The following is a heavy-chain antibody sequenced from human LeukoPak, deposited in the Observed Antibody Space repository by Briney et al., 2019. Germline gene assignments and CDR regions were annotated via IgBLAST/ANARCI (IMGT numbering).Heavy chain of an antibody. CDR3: ARIIVVVPAAPFDY. D-gene: IGHD2-2*01. CDR2: ISYDGSNK. J-gene: IGHJ4*02. Sequence: GGSLRLSCAASGFTFSSYAMHWVRQAPGKGLEWVAVISYDGSNKYYADSVKGRFTISRGNSKNTLYLQMNSLRAEDTAVYYCARIIVVVPAAPFDYWGQGTLVTVSS. CDR1: GFTFSSYA. V-gene: IGHV3-30-3*01.